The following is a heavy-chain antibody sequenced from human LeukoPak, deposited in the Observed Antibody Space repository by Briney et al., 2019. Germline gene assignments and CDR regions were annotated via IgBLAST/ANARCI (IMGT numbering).Heavy chain of an antibody. V-gene: IGHV3-53*04. CDR2: IYSGGST. Sequence: GGSLRLSCAASGFTVSSNYMSWVRQAPGKGLEWVSVIYSGGSTYYADSVKGRFTISRHNSKNTLYLQMNSLRAEDMAVYYCARALGYCSSTSCYNAFDIWGQGTMVTVSS. CDR1: GFTVSSNY. D-gene: IGHD2-2*02. CDR3: ARALGYCSSTSCYNAFDI. J-gene: IGHJ3*02.